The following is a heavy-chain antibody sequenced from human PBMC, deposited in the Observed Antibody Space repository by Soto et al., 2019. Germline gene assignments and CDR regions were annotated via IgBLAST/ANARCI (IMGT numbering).Heavy chain of an antibody. J-gene: IGHJ6*02. CDR2: INAGNDNT. CDR1: GYTFTTYV. D-gene: IGHD3-10*01. Sequence: ASVKVSCKASGYTFTTYVMHWVRQAPGQRLEWMGWINAGNDNTKYSQKLQGRVTITRDTSASTVYMELSSLSSEDTAVYYCARVGQYYYGMDVWGQGTTVTVSS. V-gene: IGHV1-3*01. CDR3: ARVGQYYYGMDV.